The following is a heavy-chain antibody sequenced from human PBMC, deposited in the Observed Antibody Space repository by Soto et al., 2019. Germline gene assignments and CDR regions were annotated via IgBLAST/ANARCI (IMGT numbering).Heavy chain of an antibody. J-gene: IGHJ4*02. V-gene: IGHV1-69*10. CDR1: GATYSNSA. Sequence: QVQLVQSGAEVKKPGSSVKVSCKASGATYSNSAISWVRQAPGQGLEWMGGINPILGIPDYAHKFQGRVTITADESTNTVYMDLGSLRSEDTALYFCARGGVDVAATSAFAYWGQGTLVTVSS. CDR2: INPILGIP. D-gene: IGHD5-12*01. CDR3: ARGGVDVAATSAFAY.